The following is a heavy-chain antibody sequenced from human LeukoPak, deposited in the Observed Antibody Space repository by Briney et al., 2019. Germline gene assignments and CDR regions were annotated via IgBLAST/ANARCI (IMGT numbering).Heavy chain of an antibody. D-gene: IGHD3-16*01. CDR2: IYYSGSI. CDR3: ASSLGIPKT. V-gene: IGHV4-59*12. J-gene: IGHJ4*02. Sequence: GLEWIGYIYYSGSINYTPSLKSRVTISVDTSKNQFSLKLSSVTAADTAVYYCASSLGIPKTWGQGTLVTVSS.